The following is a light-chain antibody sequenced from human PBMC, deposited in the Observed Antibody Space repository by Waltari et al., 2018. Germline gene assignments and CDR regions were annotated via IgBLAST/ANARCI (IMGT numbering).Light chain of an antibody. CDR3: HQYYRPPFT. CDR1: QRVLSSSNNKNY. CDR2: WAS. J-gene: IGKJ3*01. V-gene: IGKV4-1*01. Sequence: DIVMTQSPDSLAVSLGERATINCKSSQRVLSSSNNKNYLAWYQQKPGQPPKLLIYWASTRESGIPARFSGSVSGTDFTLTISSLQAEDVAVYYCHQYYRPPFTFGPGTKVDLK.